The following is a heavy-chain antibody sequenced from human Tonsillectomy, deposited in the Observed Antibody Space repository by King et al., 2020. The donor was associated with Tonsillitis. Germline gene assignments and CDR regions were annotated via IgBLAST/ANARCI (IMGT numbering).Heavy chain of an antibody. CDR3: ARDFGPSWTGVSEDYYYGMDV. J-gene: IGHJ6*02. V-gene: IGHV3-74*01. CDR2: IHSDGSST. Sequence: EVQLVESGGGLVQPGGSLRLSCAASGFTFSSFWMHWVRHAPGKGLVWVSRIHSDGSSTSYADSVKGRFTISRDNAKNTLYLQMNSLRAEDTAVYYCARDFGPSWTGVSEDYYYGMDVWGQGTTVTVSS. CDR1: GFTFSSFW. D-gene: IGHD2-2*01.